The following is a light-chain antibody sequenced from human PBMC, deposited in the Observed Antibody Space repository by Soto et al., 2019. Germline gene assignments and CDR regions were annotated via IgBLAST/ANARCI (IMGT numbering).Light chain of an antibody. Sequence: QSALAQPAFVSGSPGQSITISCTGTSSDVGGYNYVSWYQQNPGKAPKLMTYEVTNRPSGDSNRFSASKSPNTASLTISGLQAEDEADYYCSSYSRSSTLYVFGTGTKVTVL. CDR1: SSDVGGYNY. J-gene: IGLJ1*01. V-gene: IGLV2-14*01. CDR3: SSYSRSSTLYV. CDR2: EVT.